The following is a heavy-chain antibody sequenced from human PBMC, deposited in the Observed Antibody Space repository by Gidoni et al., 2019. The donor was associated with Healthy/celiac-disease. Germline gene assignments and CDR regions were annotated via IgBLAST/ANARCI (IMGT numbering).Heavy chain of an antibody. CDR2: IYYSGST. CDR3: ARKVSVTTEHAFDI. V-gene: IGHV4-31*03. J-gene: IGHJ3*02. CDR1: GGSISSGGYY. Sequence: QVQLQESGPGLVKPSQTLSLTCTVSGGSISSGGYYWRWIRQHPGKGLEWIGYIYYSGSTYYNPSLKSRVTISVDTSKNQFSLKLSSVTAADTAVYYCARKVSVTTEHAFDIWGQGTMVTVSS. D-gene: IGHD4-17*01.